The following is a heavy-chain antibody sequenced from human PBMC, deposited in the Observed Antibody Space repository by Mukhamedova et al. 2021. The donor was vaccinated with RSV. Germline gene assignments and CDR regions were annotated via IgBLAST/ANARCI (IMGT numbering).Heavy chain of an antibody. Sequence: GLEWVSYISSSGSTIYYADSVKGRFTISRDNAKNSLYLQMNSLRAEDTAVYYCARVKGEDKAMVGLDYWGQGTLVTVSS. V-gene: IGHV3-48*03. CDR2: ISSSGSTI. J-gene: IGHJ4*02. CDR3: ARVKGEDKAMVGLDY. D-gene: IGHD5-18*01.